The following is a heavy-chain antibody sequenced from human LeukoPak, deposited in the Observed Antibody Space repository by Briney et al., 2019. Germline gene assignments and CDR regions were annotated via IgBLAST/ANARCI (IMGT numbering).Heavy chain of an antibody. CDR1: GGSFSDYY. CDR3: ARSGGTWSYNY. CDR2: INHSGTT. Sequence: SETLSLTCAVYGGSFSDYYWSWIRQSPGKGLEWIGEINHSGTTHYNPSLKSRVTISVDTSKNQFSLKLRSVTAADTAVYYCARSGGTWSYNYWGQGTLVTVSS. J-gene: IGHJ4*02. V-gene: IGHV4-34*01. D-gene: IGHD1-26*01.